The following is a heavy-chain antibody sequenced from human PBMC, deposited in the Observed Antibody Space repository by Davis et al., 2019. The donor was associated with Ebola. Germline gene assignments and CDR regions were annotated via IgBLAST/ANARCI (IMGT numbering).Heavy chain of an antibody. V-gene: IGHV4-59*08. D-gene: IGHD3-3*01. CDR2: IYYSGST. CDR1: GGSISSYY. Sequence: SETLSPTCTVSGGSISSYYWSWIRQPPGKGLEWTGYIYYSGSTNYNPSLKSRVTLSVDTSKNQFSLKLSSVTAAGTAVYYCARLRSYYDFWSGYLKGYFDYWGQGTLVTVSS. CDR3: ARLRSYYDFWSGYLKGYFDY. J-gene: IGHJ4*02.